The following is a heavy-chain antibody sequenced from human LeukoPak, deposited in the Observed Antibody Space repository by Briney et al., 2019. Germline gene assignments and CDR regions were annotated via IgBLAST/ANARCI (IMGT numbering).Heavy chain of an antibody. CDR3: ARDRGYSSSWYSRGYYYGMDV. J-gene: IGHJ6*02. V-gene: IGHV4-59*11. CDR2: IYYSGST. Sequence: SETLSLTCTVSGGSISSHYWSWIRQPPGKGLEWIGYIYYSGSTNYNPSLKSRVTISVDTSKNQFSLKLSSVTAADTAVYYCARDRGYSSSWYSRGYYYGMDVWGQGTTVTVSS. D-gene: IGHD6-13*01. CDR1: GGSISSHY.